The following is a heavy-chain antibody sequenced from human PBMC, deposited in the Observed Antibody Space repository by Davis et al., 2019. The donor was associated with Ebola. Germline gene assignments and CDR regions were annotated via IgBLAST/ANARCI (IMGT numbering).Heavy chain of an antibody. CDR2: ISGSGGST. CDR3: ARDTWNTARDF. D-gene: IGHD1-1*01. V-gene: IGHV3-23*01. CDR1: GFTFSSYA. Sequence: GESLKISCAASGFTFSSYAMSWVRQAPGKGLEWVSAISGSGGSTYYADSVKGRFTISRDNSKNTLYLQMDSLRVDDTAVYYCARDTWNTARDFWGQGTLVTVSS. J-gene: IGHJ4*02.